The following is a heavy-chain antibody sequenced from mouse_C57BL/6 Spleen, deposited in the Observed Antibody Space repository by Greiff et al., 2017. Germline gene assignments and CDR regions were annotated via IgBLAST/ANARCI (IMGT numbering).Heavy chain of an antibody. CDR2: ISSGGSYT. V-gene: IGHV5-6*01. Sequence: DVQLVESGGDLVKPGGSLKLSCAASGFTFSSYGMSWVRQTPDKRLEWVATISSGGSYTYYPDSVKGRFTISRDNAKNTLYLQRSSLKSEDTAMYYCARATDGYYGAMDYWGQGTSVTVSS. CDR3: ARATDGYYGAMDY. D-gene: IGHD2-3*01. CDR1: GFTFSSYG. J-gene: IGHJ4*01.